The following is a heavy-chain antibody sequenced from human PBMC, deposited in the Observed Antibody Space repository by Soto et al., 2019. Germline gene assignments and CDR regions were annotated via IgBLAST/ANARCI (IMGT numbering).Heavy chain of an antibody. Sequence: SVTLSLTCTVSGGSISSGGYYWSWIRQHPGKGLEWFGYTSCSGSTYYNPSLKSRVTISVDTSKNQFSLKLSSVTAADTAVYCSARHREDCGGGSCSLGSFDIWGQGTMVTVSS. CDR3: ARHREDCGGGSCSLGSFDI. CDR2: TSCSGST. D-gene: IGHD2-15*01. CDR1: GGSISSGGYY. V-gene: IGHV4-31*03. J-gene: IGHJ3*02.